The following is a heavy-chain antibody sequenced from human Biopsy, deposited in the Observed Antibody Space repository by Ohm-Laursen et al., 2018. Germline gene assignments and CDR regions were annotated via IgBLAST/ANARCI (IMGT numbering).Heavy chain of an antibody. V-gene: IGHV3-73*01. D-gene: IGHD3-10*01. Sequence: SLRLSCSAPGFTFSSYWMGWVRQASGKGLEWVGRIRSKAKSYATAYAASVTGRFTISRDDSKNTTYLQMNSLKTEDTAVYYCTLEGAGFDNWGQGTLVTVSS. CDR3: TLEGAGFDN. J-gene: IGHJ4*02. CDR1: GFTFSSYW. CDR2: IRSKAKSYAT.